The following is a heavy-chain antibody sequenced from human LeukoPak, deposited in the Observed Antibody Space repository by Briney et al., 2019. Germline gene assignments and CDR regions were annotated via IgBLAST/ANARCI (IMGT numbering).Heavy chain of an antibody. J-gene: IGHJ6*02. Sequence: PSETLSLTCTVSGGSISSSSYYWGWIRQPPGKGLEWIGSIYYSGSTYYNPSLKSRVTISVDTSKNQFSLKLSSVTAADTAVYYCARDTAAAPTPYYYYGMDVWGQGTTVTVSS. D-gene: IGHD6-13*01. CDR1: GGSISSSSYY. CDR2: IYYSGST. V-gene: IGHV4-39*07. CDR3: ARDTAAAPTPYYYYGMDV.